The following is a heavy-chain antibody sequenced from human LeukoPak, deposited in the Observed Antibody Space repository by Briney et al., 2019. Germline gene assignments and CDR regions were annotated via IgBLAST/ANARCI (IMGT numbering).Heavy chain of an antibody. Sequence: SETLSLTCTVSGASFNSDDQYWNWFRQSPGKGLEWIGSIHPSGMLYNNPSLESRVTMSRDTSKNQFSLNLNSVTAADTAVYFCSRGLDSRRLGYWGQGILVTVSS. CDR2: IHPSGML. V-gene: IGHV4-31*03. CDR1: GASFNSDDQY. D-gene: IGHD3-22*01. CDR3: SRGLDSRRLGY. J-gene: IGHJ4*02.